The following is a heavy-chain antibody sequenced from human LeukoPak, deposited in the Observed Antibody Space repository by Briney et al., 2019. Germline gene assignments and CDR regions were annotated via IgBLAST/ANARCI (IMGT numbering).Heavy chain of an antibody. CDR3: ARKSDYFDY. V-gene: IGHV4-39*07. J-gene: IGHJ4*02. Sequence: SETLSLTCTVSGGSLNRSPFWYGWIRQPPGKGLEWIATTYYTGSTYYAPSLKSRVTTSIDTSKNQFSLRLASVTAADTAVYYCARKSDYFDYWGQGTLVTVSS. CDR1: GGSLNRSPFW. CDR2: TYYTGST.